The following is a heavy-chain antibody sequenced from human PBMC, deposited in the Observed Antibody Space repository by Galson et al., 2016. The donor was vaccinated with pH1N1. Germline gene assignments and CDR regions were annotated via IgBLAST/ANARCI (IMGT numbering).Heavy chain of an antibody. D-gene: IGHD4-17*01. CDR3: ARQYDFGDYRGDAFDI. CDR1: GYSFTSQW. CDR2: VNPGGSTI. J-gene: IGHJ3*02. V-gene: IGHV5-51*03. Sequence: QSGAEVKKPGESLKISCKASGYSFTSQWIAWVRQVPGKGLEWVGVVNPGGSTIRYSPPFQGQVTISSDKSINIAYLQWISLRASDPATYYCARQYDFGDYRGDAFDIWGQGTVVIVSS.